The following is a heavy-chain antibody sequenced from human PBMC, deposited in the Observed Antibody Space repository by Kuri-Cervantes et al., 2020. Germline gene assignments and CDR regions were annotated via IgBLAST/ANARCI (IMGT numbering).Heavy chain of an antibody. V-gene: IGHV3-30*02. CDR3: AKDGYYDFWSGYGGGDFDY. Sequence: GESLKISWEASGFTFSSYGMHWVRQAPGKGLEWVASIWFDGRNKYYRDSVKGRFTISRDNSKNTLYLQMNSLRAEDTAVYYCAKDGYYDFWSGYGGGDFDYWGQGTLVTVSS. D-gene: IGHD3-3*01. J-gene: IGHJ4*02. CDR1: GFTFSSYG. CDR2: IWFDGRNK.